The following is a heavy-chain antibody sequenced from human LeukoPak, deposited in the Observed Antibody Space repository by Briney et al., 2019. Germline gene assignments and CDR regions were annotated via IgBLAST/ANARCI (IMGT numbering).Heavy chain of an antibody. CDR1: GGSFSGYY. CDR3: ARIMVRGVIGY. CDR2: IYHSGST. J-gene: IGHJ4*02. D-gene: IGHD3-10*01. Sequence: SETLSLTCAVYGGSFSGYYWSWIRQPAGKGLEWIGEIYHSGSTNYNPSLKSRVTITVDTSKNQFSLKLSSVTAADTAVYYCARIMVRGVIGYWGQGTLVTVST. V-gene: IGHV4-34*01.